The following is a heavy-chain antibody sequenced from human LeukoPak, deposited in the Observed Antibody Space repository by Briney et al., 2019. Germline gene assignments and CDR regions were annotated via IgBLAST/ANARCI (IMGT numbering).Heavy chain of an antibody. D-gene: IGHD3-16*01. J-gene: IGHJ4*02. CDR2: INHSGST. V-gene: IGHV4-34*01. Sequence: PSETLSLTCAVYGGSFSGYYWSWIRQPPGKGLEWIGEINHSGSTNYNPSLKSRVTISVDTSKNQFSLKLSSVTAADTAVYYCARRGYDYVWRDWGQGTLVTVTS. CDR3: ARRGYDYVWRD. CDR1: GGSFSGYY.